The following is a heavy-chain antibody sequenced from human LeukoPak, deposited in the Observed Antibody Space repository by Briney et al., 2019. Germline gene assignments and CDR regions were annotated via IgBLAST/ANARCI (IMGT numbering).Heavy chain of an antibody. CDR3: ARHYGGTFFDY. V-gene: IGHV1-18*01. CDR2: ISAYSGST. D-gene: IGHD4-23*01. Sequence: GASVKVSCKASGYTFTTYGISWLRQAPGQGLEWMGWISAYSGSTNYAQNLQGRVTMTTDTSTSTAYMELRSLRSDDTAVYYCARHYGGTFFDYWGQGTLVTVSS. J-gene: IGHJ4*02. CDR1: GYTFTTYG.